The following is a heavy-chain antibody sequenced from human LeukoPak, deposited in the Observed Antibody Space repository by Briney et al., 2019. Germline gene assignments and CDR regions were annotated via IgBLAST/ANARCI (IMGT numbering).Heavy chain of an antibody. Sequence: GGSLRLSCAASTFSFSRYPMGWVRQAPGKGLEWVSGISAGGDGTYHADPVKGRFTISRDNSKNTLFLQMNNQRAEDTAKYYCAKSLLTTAAGTGRAFDIWGQGTMVTVSS. CDR2: ISAGGDGT. CDR1: TFSFSRYP. CDR3: AKSLLTTAAGTGRAFDI. J-gene: IGHJ3*02. D-gene: IGHD2/OR15-2a*01. V-gene: IGHV3-23*01.